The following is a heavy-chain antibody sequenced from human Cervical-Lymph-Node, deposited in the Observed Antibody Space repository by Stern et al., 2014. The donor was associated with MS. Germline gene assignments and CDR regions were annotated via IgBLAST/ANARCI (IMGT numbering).Heavy chain of an antibody. CDR3: APRRSDYAGRLWFDP. CDR1: GGSISSGGSH. CDR2: IHYTGTT. Sequence: QLQLQESGPGLVRPSQTLSLTCTVSGGSISSGGSHWGWIRQHPGKGLEWLGYIHYTGTTSFNPSHKRRLTMSVDTSKNHFSLNLSSVTAADTAVYYCAPRRSDYAGRLWFDPWGQGTLVTVSS. D-gene: IGHD4-17*01. V-gene: IGHV4-31*03. J-gene: IGHJ5*02.